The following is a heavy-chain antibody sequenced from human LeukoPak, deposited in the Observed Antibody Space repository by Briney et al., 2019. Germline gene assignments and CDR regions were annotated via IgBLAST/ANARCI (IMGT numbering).Heavy chain of an antibody. Sequence: QAGGSLRLSCAASGFTFSSYAMSWVRQAPGKGLEWVSAISGSGGSTYYADSVKGRFTISRANAKNSLYLQMNSLRAEDTAVYYCARDRRDYYYYGMDVWGQGTTVTVSS. V-gene: IGHV3-23*01. J-gene: IGHJ6*02. CDR3: ARDRRDYYYYGMDV. CDR1: GFTFSSYA. CDR2: ISGSGGST.